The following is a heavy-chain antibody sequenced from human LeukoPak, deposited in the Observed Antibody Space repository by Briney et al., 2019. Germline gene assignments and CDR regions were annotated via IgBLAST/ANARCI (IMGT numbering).Heavy chain of an antibody. CDR2: ISHDGSKK. J-gene: IGHJ6*03. D-gene: IGHD2-15*01. V-gene: IGHV3-30*02. CDR3: AKDGDSSGASCDRLYYHYYYMDV. CDR1: GFTFNNYG. Sequence: PGGSLRLSCVASGFTFNNYGMHWVRQAPGKGLEWLTFISHDGSKKYYADSVKGRFTISRADSRTTLFLQVNSLRGDDTALYYCAKDGDSSGASCDRLYYHYYYMDVWGKGTTVTVSS.